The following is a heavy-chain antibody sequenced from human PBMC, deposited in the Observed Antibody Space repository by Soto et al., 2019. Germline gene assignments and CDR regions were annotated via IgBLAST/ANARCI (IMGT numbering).Heavy chain of an antibody. CDR3: ARHRAQFPIFDY. V-gene: IGHV1-8*01. Sequence: ASGKVSCKASGYTFTSYYINWVRQATGQGLEWMGWMNPNSGNTGYAQKFQGRVTMTRNTSISTAYMELSSLRSEDTAVYYCARHRAQFPIFDYWGQGTLVTVSS. CDR1: GYTFTSYY. J-gene: IGHJ4*02. D-gene: IGHD2-21*01. CDR2: MNPNSGNT.